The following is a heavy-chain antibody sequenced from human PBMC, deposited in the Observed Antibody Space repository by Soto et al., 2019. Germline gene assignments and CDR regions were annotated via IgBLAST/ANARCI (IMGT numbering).Heavy chain of an antibody. V-gene: IGHV4-34*01. D-gene: IGHD2-2*02. Sequence: ASETLSLTCAVYGGSFSGYYWSWIRQPPGKGLEWIGEINHSGSTNYNPSLKSRVTISVDTSKNQFSLKLSSVTAADTAVYYCARGRYCSSTSCYRGYYYDSSGYYRDAFDIWGQGTMVS. CDR2: INHSGST. CDR3: ARGRYCSSTSCYRGYYYDSSGYYRDAFDI. J-gene: IGHJ3*02. CDR1: GGSFSGYY.